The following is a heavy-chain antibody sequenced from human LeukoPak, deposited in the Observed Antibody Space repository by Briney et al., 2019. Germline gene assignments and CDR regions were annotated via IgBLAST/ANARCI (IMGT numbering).Heavy chain of an antibody. CDR1: GFTFSSYA. D-gene: IGHD4-17*01. CDR2: VSGSGGST. Sequence: PGGSLRLSCAASGFTFSSYAMSWVRQAPGKGLEWVSAVSGSGGSTYYADSVKGRFTISRDNSKNTLYLQMNSLRAEDTAVYYCAKESTVTTRSSYGYWGQGTLVTVSS. CDR3: AKESTVTTRSSYGY. V-gene: IGHV3-23*01. J-gene: IGHJ4*02.